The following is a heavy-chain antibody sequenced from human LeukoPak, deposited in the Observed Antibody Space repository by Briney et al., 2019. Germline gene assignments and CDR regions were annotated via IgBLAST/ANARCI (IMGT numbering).Heavy chain of an antibody. CDR1: GGSISSGSYY. V-gene: IGHV4-61*02. J-gene: IGHJ6*03. Sequence: SETLSLTCTVSGGSISSGSYYWSWIRQPAGKGLEWIGRIYTSGSTNYNPSLKSRVTISVDTSKNQFSLKLSSVTAADTAVYYCARDESSWYGDYYYYYMDVWGKGTTVTISS. CDR3: ARDESSWYGDYYYYYMDV. CDR2: IYTSGST. D-gene: IGHD6-13*01.